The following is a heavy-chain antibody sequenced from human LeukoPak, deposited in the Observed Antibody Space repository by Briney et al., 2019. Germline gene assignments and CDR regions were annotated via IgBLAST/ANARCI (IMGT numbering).Heavy chain of an antibody. Sequence: GRSLRLSCTASGFTFGDHPMSWVRQAPGKGLEWVGFIRSKTYGRTTEYAASVKDIFTISRDHSQSIAYLQMNRLETEDTAVYYCARGPMYLCLYYGMAVWGQGTTVTVSS. CDR1: GFTFGDHP. V-gene: IGHV3-49*04. CDR3: ARGPMYLCLYYGMAV. J-gene: IGHJ6*02. D-gene: IGHD2/OR15-2a*01. CDR2: IRSKTYGRTT.